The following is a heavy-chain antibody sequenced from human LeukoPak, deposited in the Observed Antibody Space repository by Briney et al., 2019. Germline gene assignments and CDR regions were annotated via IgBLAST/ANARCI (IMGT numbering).Heavy chain of an antibody. CDR1: GFTFDDYG. J-gene: IGHJ4*02. CDR3: ARVGPYYYDSSGYGGGCFDY. D-gene: IGHD3-22*01. V-gene: IGHV3-20*04. CDR2: INWNGGST. Sequence: GGSLRLSCAASGFTFDDYGLSWVRQAPGKGLEWVSGINWNGGSTGYADSVKGRFTISRDNAKNSLYLQMNSLRAEDTALYYCARVGPYYYDSSGYGGGCFDYWGQGTLVTVSS.